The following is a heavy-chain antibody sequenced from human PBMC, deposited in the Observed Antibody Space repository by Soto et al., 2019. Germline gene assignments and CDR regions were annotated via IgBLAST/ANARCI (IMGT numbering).Heavy chain of an antibody. V-gene: IGHV4-39*01. J-gene: IGHJ4*02. D-gene: IGHD4-17*01. CDR1: GGSISSCSYY. CDR3: ARERYQLLTWGTDYGDSFDY. Sequence: SETLSLTCTVSGGSISSCSYYWGWIRQPPGKGLEWIGSIYYSGSTYYNPSLKSRVTISVDTSKNQFSLKLSSVTAADTAVYYCARERYQLLTWGTDYGDSFDYWGQGTLVTVSS. CDR2: IYYSGST.